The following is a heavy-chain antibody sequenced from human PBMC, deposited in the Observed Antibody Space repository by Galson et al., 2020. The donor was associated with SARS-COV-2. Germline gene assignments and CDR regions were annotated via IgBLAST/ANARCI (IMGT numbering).Heavy chain of an antibody. J-gene: IGHJ5*02. V-gene: IGHV3-66*01. Sequence: GGSRRLSCPASGLTVSSNYMSWVRQVPGKGLEWVSVIFSDGETHYAESVKGRFTISRDNSKNTLYLQMNSLRAEDTALYYCTRNRGGGYYYNFDPWGQGAHVTVSS. CDR1: GLTVSSNY. D-gene: IGHD3-22*01. CDR2: IFSDGET. CDR3: TRNRGGGYYYNFDP.